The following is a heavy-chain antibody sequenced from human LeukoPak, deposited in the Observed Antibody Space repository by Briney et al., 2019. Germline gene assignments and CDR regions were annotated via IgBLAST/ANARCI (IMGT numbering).Heavy chain of an antibody. CDR1: GGSFSGYY. J-gene: IGHJ6*02. CDR3: ARGGYSGGYPLYSYYGMDV. V-gene: IGHV4-30-4*01. D-gene: IGHD1-26*01. CDR2: IYYSGST. Sequence: PSETLSLTCAVYGGSFSGYYWSWIRQPPGKGLEWIGYIYYSGSTYYNPSLKSRISISVDTSRNQLSLKLSSVTAADTAVYYCARGGYSGGYPLYSYYGMDVWGQGTPVTVSS.